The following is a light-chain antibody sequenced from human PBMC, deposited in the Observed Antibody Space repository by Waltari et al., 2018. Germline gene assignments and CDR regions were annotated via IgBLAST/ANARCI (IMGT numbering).Light chain of an antibody. CDR3: QSYDRSLTGSWV. J-gene: IGLJ3*02. Sequence: QSVLTQPPSVSGAPGQRVTISCTGSDSNIGAGYDVHWYQHLPGTAPKLLIYGNTNRPSGVPDRFSGSQSGTSGSLAITGLQAEDEAYYYCQSYDRSLTGSWVFGGGTKLTVL. V-gene: IGLV1-40*01. CDR2: GNT. CDR1: DSNIGAGYD.